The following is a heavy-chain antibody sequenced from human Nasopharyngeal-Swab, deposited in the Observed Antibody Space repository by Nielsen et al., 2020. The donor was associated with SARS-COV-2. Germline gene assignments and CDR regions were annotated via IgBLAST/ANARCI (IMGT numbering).Heavy chain of an antibody. CDR3: AKSMAYFQLSGTYNLDF. CDR1: GFTFNYLG. Sequence: GESLKISCAASGFTFNYLGMHWVRQAPGKGLEWVAFISYEGSIRNYIDSVKGRFTVSRDSSKNTVYLQMNSLRPDDTAVYFCAKSMAYFQLSGTYNLDFWGQGTLVTVSS. CDR2: ISYEGSIR. D-gene: IGHD2-21*01. V-gene: IGHV3-30*18. J-gene: IGHJ4*02.